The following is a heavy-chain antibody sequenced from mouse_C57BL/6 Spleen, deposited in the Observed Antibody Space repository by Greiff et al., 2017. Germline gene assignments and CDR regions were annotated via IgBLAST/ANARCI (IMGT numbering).Heavy chain of an antibody. CDR3: TRRVYGDY. J-gene: IGHJ2*01. CDR2: IAPETGGT. CDR1: GYTFTDYE. D-gene: IGHD1-1*01. V-gene: IGHV1-15*01. Sequence: VKLVESGAELVRPGASVTLSCKASGYTFTDYEMHWVKQTPVHGLEWIGAIAPETGGTAYNQKFKGKAILTADKSSSTAYMELRSLTSEDSAVYYCTRRVYGDYWGQGTTLTVSS.